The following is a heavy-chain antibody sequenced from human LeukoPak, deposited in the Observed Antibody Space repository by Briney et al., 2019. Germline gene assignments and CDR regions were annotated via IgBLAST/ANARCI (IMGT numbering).Heavy chain of an antibody. CDR3: ARGERIWYSSGPATGGPFDY. CDR1: GYSFTSYW. V-gene: IGHV5-51*01. D-gene: IGHD6-19*01. Sequence: GESLKISCKGSGYSFTSYWIGWVRQMPGKGLEWMGIIYPGDSDTRYSPSFQGRVTISADKSISTAYLQWSSLKASDTAMYYCARGERIWYSSGPATGGPFDYWGQGTLVTVSS. J-gene: IGHJ4*02. CDR2: IYPGDSDT.